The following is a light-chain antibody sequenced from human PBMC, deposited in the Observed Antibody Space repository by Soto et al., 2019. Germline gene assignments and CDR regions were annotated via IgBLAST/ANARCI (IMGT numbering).Light chain of an antibody. CDR2: GAS. CDR1: QSVSSSY. J-gene: IGKJ2*01. CDR3: QQYGSSPYT. V-gene: IGKV3-20*01. Sequence: EIVLTQSPGTLSLSPGERATLSCRASQSVSSSYLAWYQQKPGQAPRLLIYGASSRATGIPDRFSGSWSGTDFTLNISRLEPEDFAVYYCQQYGSSPYTFGQGTKLEIK.